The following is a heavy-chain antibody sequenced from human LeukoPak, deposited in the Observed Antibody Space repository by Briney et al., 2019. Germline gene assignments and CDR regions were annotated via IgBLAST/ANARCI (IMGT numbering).Heavy chain of an antibody. J-gene: IGHJ4*02. D-gene: IGHD3-22*01. CDR2: IIPILGIA. CDR1: GGTFSSYA. V-gene: IGHV1-69*04. Sequence: ASVKVPCKASGGTFSSYAISWVRQAPGQGLEWMGRIIPILGIANYAQKFQGRVTITADKSTSTAYMELSSLRSEDTAVYYCARHRWENYYDSSGYYPFDYWGQGTLVTVSS. CDR3: ARHRWENYYDSSGYYPFDY.